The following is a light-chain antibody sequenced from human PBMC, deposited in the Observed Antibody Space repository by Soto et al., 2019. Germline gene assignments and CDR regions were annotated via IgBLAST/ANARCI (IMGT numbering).Light chain of an antibody. J-gene: IGKJ4*01. V-gene: IGKV1-33*01. CDR2: ETS. Sequence: DLQMTQSPSSLSASVGDRVTITCQASRDIRKYLNWYQQKPGKAPKLVIYETSNLETGVPSRFSGSGSCTDCSFIISSLQPEDIATYYCQQSDYSLTFGGGTKVEIK. CDR1: RDIRKY. CDR3: QQSDYSLT.